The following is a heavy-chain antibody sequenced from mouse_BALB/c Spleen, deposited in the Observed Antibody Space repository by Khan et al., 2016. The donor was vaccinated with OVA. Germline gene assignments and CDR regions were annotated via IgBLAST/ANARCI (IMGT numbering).Heavy chain of an antibody. D-gene: IGHD2-14*01. CDR1: GFTFTDYY. Sequence: EVKGVESGGDLVQPGGSLRLSCATSGFTFTDYYMSWVRQPPGKALEWLGFIRNKANGYTTEYSASLKGRFTISRGNSQSILYLQMNTLRAEDSATYYCARDRVKDYRSASYWCQGSLVTVSA. V-gene: IGHV7-3*02. CDR3: ARDRVKDYRSASY. J-gene: IGHJ3*01. CDR2: IRNKANGYTT.